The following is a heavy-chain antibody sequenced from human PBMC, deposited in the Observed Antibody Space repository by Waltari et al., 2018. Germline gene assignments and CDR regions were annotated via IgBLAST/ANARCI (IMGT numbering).Heavy chain of an antibody. CDR3: ASYHGDFDY. D-gene: IGHD4-17*01. CDR2: IKHSGSD. J-gene: IGHJ4*02. CDR1: GGSFSRYY. V-gene: IGHV4-34*01. Sequence: QVQLQQCGAGLLKPSETLSPTCAVYGGSFSRYYWSWIRQPPGTGPAWIGEIKHSGSDNSNPAHKSRVTISVDTSKNQFFLQLSSVTAADRAVYYCASYHGDFDYWGQGTLVTVSS.